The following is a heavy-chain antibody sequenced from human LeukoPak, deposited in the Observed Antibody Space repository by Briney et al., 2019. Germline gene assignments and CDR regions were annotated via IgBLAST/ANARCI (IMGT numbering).Heavy chain of an antibody. V-gene: IGHV4-31*03. CDR2: IYYSGNN. CDR1: RGSICRGSYY. D-gene: IGHD5-24*01. Sequence: TLSLSCTLSRGSICRGSYYWGSIRQHPGNCMEWIGSIYYSGNNYYNQSLKSRVPISVDTSKNQFSLKLSSVTAADTAVYYCARLRDGYNNLPHFDYWVEATLVSVCS. CDR3: ARLRDGYNNLPHFDY. J-gene: IGHJ4*02.